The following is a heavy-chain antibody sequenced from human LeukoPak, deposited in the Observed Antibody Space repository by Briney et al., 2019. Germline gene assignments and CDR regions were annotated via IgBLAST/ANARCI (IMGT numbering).Heavy chain of an antibody. CDR2: INSDGSST. D-gene: IGHD3-22*01. CDR3: ARSVYDSSGYYRVLEY. V-gene: IGHV3-74*01. CDR1: GFTFSSYW. J-gene: IGHJ4*02. Sequence: GGSLRLSCAASGFTFSSYWMHWVRPAPGKGLVWVSRINSDGSSTNYADSVKGRLTISRDNAKNTLYLQMNSLRAEDTAVYYCARSVYDSSGYYRVLEYWGQGTLVTVSS.